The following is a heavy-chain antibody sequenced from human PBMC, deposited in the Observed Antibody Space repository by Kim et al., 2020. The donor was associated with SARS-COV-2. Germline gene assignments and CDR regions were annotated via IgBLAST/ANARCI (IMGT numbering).Heavy chain of an antibody. V-gene: IGHV3-48*02. Sequence: STIYYADSVKGRFTISRDNAKNSLYLQMNSLRDEDTAVYYCASGSGRLDVWGQGTTVTVSS. CDR2: STI. CDR3: ASGSGRLDV. J-gene: IGHJ6*02. D-gene: IGHD3-10*01.